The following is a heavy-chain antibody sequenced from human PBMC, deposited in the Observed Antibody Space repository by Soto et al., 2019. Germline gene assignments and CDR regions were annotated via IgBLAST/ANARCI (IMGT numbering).Heavy chain of an antibody. CDR2: ISSSSSVI. D-gene: IGHD7-27*01. V-gene: IGHV3-48*01. J-gene: IGHJ6*03. CDR1: GFILSDCA. CDR3: ARDLSWGSNWYYYMDV. Sequence: EVQLVESGGVVVQPGGPLRLSGATSGFILSDCAMNWVRQAPGKGLDWVSYISSSSSVIDYADSVKGRFTVSRDNGRKSLYLQMNSLRAEATAVYYCARDLSWGSNWYYYMDVWGTGTTVTVSS.